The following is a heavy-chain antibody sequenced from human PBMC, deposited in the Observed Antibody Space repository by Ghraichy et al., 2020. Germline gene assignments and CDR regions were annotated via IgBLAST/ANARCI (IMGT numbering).Heavy chain of an antibody. CDR2: ISWDGGST. V-gene: IGHV3-43*01. CDR1: GFTFDDYT. Sequence: GGSLRLSCAASGFTFDDYTMHWVRQAPGKVLEWVSLISWDGGSTYYADSVKGRFTISRDNSKNSLYLQMNSLRTEDTALYYCAKAGYYGMDVWGQGTTVTVSS. J-gene: IGHJ6*02. CDR3: AKAGYYGMDV.